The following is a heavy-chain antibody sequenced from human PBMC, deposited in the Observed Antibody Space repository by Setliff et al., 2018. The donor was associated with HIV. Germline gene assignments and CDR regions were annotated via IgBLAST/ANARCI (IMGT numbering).Heavy chain of an antibody. CDR1: GGTFSSYA. V-gene: IGHV1-18*01. J-gene: IGHJ4*02. CDR3: ARDYSGYGSGSYFNF. Sequence: ASVKVSCKASGGTFSSYAITWVRQAPGQGLEWMGGISAYNGNTNYAQKVQGRVTMTTETSTSTAYMELRNLRSDDTAVYYCARDYSGYGSGSYFNFWGQGTLVTVSS. D-gene: IGHD3-10*01. CDR2: ISAYNGNT.